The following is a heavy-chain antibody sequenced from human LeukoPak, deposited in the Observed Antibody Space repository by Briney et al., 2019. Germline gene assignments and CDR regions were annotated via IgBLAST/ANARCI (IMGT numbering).Heavy chain of an antibody. J-gene: IGHJ4*02. Sequence: HAGGSLRLSCAASGFTFSSYEMNWVRQAPGKGLEWVSYISSSGSTISYADSVKGRFTISRDNAKNSLYLQMNSLRAEDTAVYYCARVRCSGGTCYLDYWGQGTLVTVSS. D-gene: IGHD2-15*01. CDR2: ISSSGSTI. CDR1: GFTFSSYE. V-gene: IGHV3-48*03. CDR3: ARVRCSGGTCYLDY.